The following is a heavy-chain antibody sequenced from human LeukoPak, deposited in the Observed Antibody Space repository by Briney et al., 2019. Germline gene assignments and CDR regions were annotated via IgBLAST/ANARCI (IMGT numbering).Heavy chain of an antibody. V-gene: IGHV1-18*01. J-gene: IGHJ6*03. CDR3: ARGRSEQQLVFYYYYYMDV. D-gene: IGHD6-13*01. CDR2: ISAYNGNT. Sequence: GAPVKVSCKASGYTFTSYGISWVRQAPGQGLEWMGWISAYNGNTNYAQKLQGRVTMTTDTSTSTAYMELRSLRSDDTAVYYCARGRSEQQLVFYYYYYMDVWGKGTTVTVSS. CDR1: GYTFTSYG.